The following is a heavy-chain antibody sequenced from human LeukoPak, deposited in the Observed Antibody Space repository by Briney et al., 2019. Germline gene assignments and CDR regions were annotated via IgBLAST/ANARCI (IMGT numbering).Heavy chain of an antibody. CDR1: GGSLSGYY. Sequence: SETLSLTCAVSGGSLSGYYWTWIRQPPGKGLEWIGEINHSGSTNYNPSLKSRVTISVDTSKNQFSLKLSSVTAADTAVYYCARRPLYDIVVVPAAKGHWFDPWGQGTLVTVSS. CDR3: ARRPLYDIVVVPAAKGHWFDP. V-gene: IGHV4-34*01. J-gene: IGHJ5*02. D-gene: IGHD2-2*01. CDR2: INHSGST.